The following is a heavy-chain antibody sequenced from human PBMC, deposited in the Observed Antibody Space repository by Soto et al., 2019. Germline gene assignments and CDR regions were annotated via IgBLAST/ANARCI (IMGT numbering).Heavy chain of an antibody. Sequence: QVQLQESGPGLVKPSQTLSLTCTVSGGSISSGGYYWSWIRQHPGKGLEWIGYIYYSGSTYYNPSLKNRVTISVDTSKNQFSLKLSSVTAADTAVYYCASLYYDILTGYYREGLGAFDIWGQGTMVTVSS. CDR2: IYYSGST. D-gene: IGHD3-9*01. V-gene: IGHV4-31*03. J-gene: IGHJ3*02. CDR1: GGSISSGGYY. CDR3: ASLYYDILTGYYREGLGAFDI.